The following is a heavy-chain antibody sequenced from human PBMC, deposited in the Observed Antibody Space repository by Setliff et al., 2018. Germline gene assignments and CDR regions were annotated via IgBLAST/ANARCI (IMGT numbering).Heavy chain of an antibody. D-gene: IGHD5-12*01. CDR3: ARDQWVRSPPLYFSYSMDV. J-gene: IGHJ6*02. Sequence: SETLSLTCSVSGGSIRNYFWSWIRQPAGKGLEWIGRISTSGNTNYNPSLKSRVTVSLDTSKNQFSLKLTSMTAADTAVYYCARDQWVRSPPLYFSYSMDVWGQGTTVTVSS. V-gene: IGHV4-4*07. CDR1: GGSIRNYF. CDR2: ISTSGNT.